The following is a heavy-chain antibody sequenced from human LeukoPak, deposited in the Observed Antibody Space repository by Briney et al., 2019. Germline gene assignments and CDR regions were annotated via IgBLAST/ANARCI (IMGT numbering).Heavy chain of an antibody. D-gene: IGHD4-17*01. V-gene: IGHV1-46*01. CDR2: INPSGGST. J-gene: IGHJ4*02. Sequence: ASMKLSCKASGYTFTSYYMHWVRQAPGQGLEWMGIINPSGGSTSYAQKFQGRVTMTKDTSTDTAYMELSSLRSEDTAVYYCATSIYGDYVVGYFDYWGQGTLVTVSS. CDR3: ATSIYGDYVVGYFDY. CDR1: GYTFTSYY.